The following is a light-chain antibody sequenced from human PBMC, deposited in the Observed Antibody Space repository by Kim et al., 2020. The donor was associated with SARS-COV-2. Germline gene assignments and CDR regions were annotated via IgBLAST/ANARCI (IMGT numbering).Light chain of an antibody. CDR3: QHRSSWPLT. Sequence: SWSPGDRSTRACRASQSVGSYSAWYQQKPGQAPRLLIYDVSNRATGIPARFSGSGSATDFTLTISPLEPEDFAVYYCQHRSSWPLTFGGGTKLEIK. CDR1: QSVGSY. CDR2: DVS. V-gene: IGKV3-11*01. J-gene: IGKJ4*02.